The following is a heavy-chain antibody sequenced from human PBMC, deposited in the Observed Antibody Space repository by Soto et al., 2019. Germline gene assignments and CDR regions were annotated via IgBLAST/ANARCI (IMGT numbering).Heavy chain of an antibody. CDR3: ARERRLGSLRFDP. CDR2: ISSSSSTI. V-gene: IGHV3-48*01. J-gene: IGHJ5*02. CDR1: GFTFSSYS. Sequence: EVQLVESGGGLVQPGGSLRLSCAASGFTFSSYSINWVRQAPGQGLEWVSYISSSSSTIYYADSVKGRFTISRDNAKNSLYMQMNSLRAEDTAVYYCARERRLGSLRFDPWGQGTLVTVSS. D-gene: IGHD3-16*01.